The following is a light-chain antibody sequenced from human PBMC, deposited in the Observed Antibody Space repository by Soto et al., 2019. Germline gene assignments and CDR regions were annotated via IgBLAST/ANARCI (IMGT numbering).Light chain of an antibody. V-gene: IGKV3-15*01. Sequence: IVMTQSPATLSVSPGERATLACRASRSVSTNLAWYQQKPGQPPRLLMYAASTRATGIPARFSGSGSGTEFTLTISGLEPEDFAVYYCQQRSNWLISFGPGTKVDIK. CDR3: QQRSNWLIS. CDR2: AAS. CDR1: RSVSTN. J-gene: IGKJ3*01.